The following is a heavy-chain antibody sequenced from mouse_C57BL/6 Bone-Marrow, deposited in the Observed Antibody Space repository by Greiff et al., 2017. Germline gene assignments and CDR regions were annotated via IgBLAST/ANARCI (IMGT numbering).Heavy chain of an antibody. CDR1: GFTFTAYY. CDR3: ARDYCGSSDY. Sequence: EVQLQQSGPVLVKPGASVKMSCSASGFTFTAYYMNWVKQRHGTRLEWIGIITLYNGVTSYNQTFKGKATLTVDKSSSTAYMELNSLTSEDAAVYDCARDYCGSSDYWGQGTTLTVSS. V-gene: IGHV1-19*01. J-gene: IGHJ2*01. CDR2: ITLYNGVT. D-gene: IGHD1-1*01.